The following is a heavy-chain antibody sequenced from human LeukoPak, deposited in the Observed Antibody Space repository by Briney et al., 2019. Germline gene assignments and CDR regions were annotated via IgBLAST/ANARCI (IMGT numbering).Heavy chain of an antibody. Sequence: GGSLRLSCAASGFTFSSYSMNWVRQAPGKGLEWVSYISSSSSTIYYADSVKGRFAISRDNAKNSLYLQMNSLRAEDTAVYYCARVGYSGVCCSSTSCNVKFGYDYVWGSYRYNYFDYWGQGTLVTVSS. CDR2: ISSSSSTI. CDR1: GFTFSSYS. CDR3: ARVGYSGVCCSSTSCNVKFGYDYVWGSYRYNYFDY. V-gene: IGHV3-48*01. J-gene: IGHJ4*02. D-gene: IGHD3-16*02.